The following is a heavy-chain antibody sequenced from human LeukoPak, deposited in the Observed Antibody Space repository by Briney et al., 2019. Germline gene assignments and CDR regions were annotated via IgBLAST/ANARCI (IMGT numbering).Heavy chain of an antibody. CDR2: INPSGGST. CDR3: AKGKDRLFDRFDY. CDR1: GYTFTSYY. Sequence: ASVKVSCKASGYTFTSYYMHWVRQAPGQGLEWMAIINPSGGSTSYAQKFQGRVTITTDESTSTAYMELSSLRSEDTAVYSCAKGKDRLFDRFDYWGQGPLVTVSS. J-gene: IGHJ4*02. D-gene: IGHD3-22*01. V-gene: IGHV1-46*01.